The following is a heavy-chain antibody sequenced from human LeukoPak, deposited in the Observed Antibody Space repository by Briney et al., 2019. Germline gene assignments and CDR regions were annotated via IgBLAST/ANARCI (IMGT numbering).Heavy chain of an antibody. CDR1: GFTFNSYG. CDR3: AKDFEAEVGIVPYYDYYMDV. V-gene: IGHV3-30*02. J-gene: IGHJ6*03. D-gene: IGHD1-26*01. CDR2: MRYDGRNR. Sequence: PGGSLRLSCAASGFTFNSYGMYWVRQAPGKGLEWVAFMRYDGRNRYYADSVKGRFTISRDNSKDTLYLQMNSLRDEDTAVYYCAKDFEAEVGIVPYYDYYMDVWGKGTTVTVSS.